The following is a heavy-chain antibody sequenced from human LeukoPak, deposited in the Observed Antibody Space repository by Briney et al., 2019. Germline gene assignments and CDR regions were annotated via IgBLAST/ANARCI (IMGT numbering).Heavy chain of an antibody. CDR1: GFTFSSHS. J-gene: IGHJ4*02. CDR3: ARECLTCGGDSYDH. Sequence: VGSLRLSCAASGFTFSSHSMNWVRQAPGKGLEWVSSISSSSSYIYYADSVKGRFTISRDNAKSSLYLQMNSLRAEDTAVYYCARECLTCGGDSYDHWGQGALVTVSS. D-gene: IGHD2-21*01. CDR2: ISSSSSYI. V-gene: IGHV3-21*01.